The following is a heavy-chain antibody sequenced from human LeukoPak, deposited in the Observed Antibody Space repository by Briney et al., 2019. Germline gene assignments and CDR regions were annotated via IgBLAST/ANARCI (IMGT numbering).Heavy chain of an antibody. Sequence: GGSLRLSCAASGFTFSSYGMHWVRQAPGKGLEWVAVIWYDGSNKYYADSVKGRFTISRDNSKNTLYLQMNSLRAEDTAVYYCARADIVVVPAVNYYGMDVWGQGTTVTVSS. CDR1: GFTFSSYG. V-gene: IGHV3-33*01. CDR3: ARADIVVVPAVNYYGMDV. D-gene: IGHD2-2*01. J-gene: IGHJ6*02. CDR2: IWYDGSNK.